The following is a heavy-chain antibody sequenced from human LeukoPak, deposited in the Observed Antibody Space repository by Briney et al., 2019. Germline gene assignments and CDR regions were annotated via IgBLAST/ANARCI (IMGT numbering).Heavy chain of an antibody. CDR1: GFSFSGYW. D-gene: IGHD4-23*01. J-gene: IGHJ2*01. CDR3: AKTTVVTGYWYFDL. CDR2: INIDGSRT. V-gene: IGHV3-74*01. Sequence: GGSLRLSCAASGFSFSGYWMHWVRQAPGKGLVWVSLINIDGSRTTYADSVKGRFTISRDNAKNTLYLQMNSLRAEDTAVYYCAKTTVVTGYWYFDLWGRGTLVTVSS.